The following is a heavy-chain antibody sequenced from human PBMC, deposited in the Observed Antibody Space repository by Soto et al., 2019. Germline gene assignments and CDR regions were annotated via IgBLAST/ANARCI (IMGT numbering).Heavy chain of an antibody. V-gene: IGHV4-30-4*01. D-gene: IGHD3-22*01. J-gene: IGHJ4*02. CDR2: IYYSGST. CDR3: AREKAYYDSSGFWASGNYFDY. Sequence: PSETLSLTCTVSGGSTSSSDYYWSWIRQPPGKGLEWIGYIYYSGSTYYNPSLKSRVTISVDTSKNQFSLKLSSVTAADTAVYYCAREKAYYDSSGFWASGNYFDYWGQGTLVTVSS. CDR1: GGSTSSSDYY.